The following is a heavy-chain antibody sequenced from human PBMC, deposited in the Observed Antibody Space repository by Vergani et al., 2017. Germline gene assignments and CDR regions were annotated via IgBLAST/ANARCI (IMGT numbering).Heavy chain of an antibody. V-gene: IGHV1-2*02. D-gene: IGHD3-9*01. J-gene: IGHJ4*02. Sequence: QVQLVQSGAEVKKPGAPVKVSGKASGYTFTGNYMHWVGQAPGQGLEWMGGINPNSGGTNYAQKFQGRVTMTRDTSISTAYMELSRLRSDDTAVYYCARVGLRYFDWLFTNWGQGTLVTVSS. CDR2: INPNSGGT. CDR3: ARVGLRYFDWLFTN. CDR1: GYTFTGNY.